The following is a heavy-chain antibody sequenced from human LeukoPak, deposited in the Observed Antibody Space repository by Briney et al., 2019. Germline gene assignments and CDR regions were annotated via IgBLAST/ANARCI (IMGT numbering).Heavy chain of an antibody. CDR3: AGDDYGITMVRGVIDY. CDR2: INPNSGGT. D-gene: IGHD3-10*01. V-gene: IGHV1-2*02. CDR1: GYTFTGYY. J-gene: IGHJ4*02. Sequence: GASVKVSCKASGYTFTGYYMHWVRQAPGQGLEWMGWINPNSGGTNYAQKFQGRVTMTRDTSISTAYMELSRLRSDDTAVYYCAGDDYGITMVRGVIDYWGQGTLVTVYS.